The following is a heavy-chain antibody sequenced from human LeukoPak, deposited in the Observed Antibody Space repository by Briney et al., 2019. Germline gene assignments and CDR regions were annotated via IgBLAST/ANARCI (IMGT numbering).Heavy chain of an antibody. Sequence: PSETLSLTCAVYGGSFSGYYWSWLRQPPGKGLEWIGEINHSGSTNYNPSLKSRVTISVDTSKNQFSLKLSSVTAADTAVYYCARSLGYCSSTSCRGNKKKKYYFDYWGQGTLVTVSS. J-gene: IGHJ4*02. CDR1: GGSFSGYY. D-gene: IGHD2-2*01. CDR3: ARSLGYCSSTSCRGNKKKKYYFDY. CDR2: INHSGST. V-gene: IGHV4-34*01.